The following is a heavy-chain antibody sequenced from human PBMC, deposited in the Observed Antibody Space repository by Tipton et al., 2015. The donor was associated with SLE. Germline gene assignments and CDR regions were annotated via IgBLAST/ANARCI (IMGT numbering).Heavy chain of an antibody. V-gene: IGHV4-59*01. CDR3: AREGERMMDAFDI. Sequence: TLSLTCTVSGGSISSYYWSWIRQPPGKGLEWIGYIYYSGTTYYNPSLKSRVTISVDTSKNQFSLKLSSVTAADTAVYYCAREGERMMDAFDIWGQGTMVTVSS. CDR1: GGSISSYY. D-gene: IGHD3-16*01. CDR2: IYYSGTT. J-gene: IGHJ3*02.